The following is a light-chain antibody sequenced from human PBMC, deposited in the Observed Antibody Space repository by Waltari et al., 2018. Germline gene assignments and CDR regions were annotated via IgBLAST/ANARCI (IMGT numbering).Light chain of an antibody. Sequence: DIVMTQSPDSLAVSLGERATINCRSSQSVLYSLNNKNYLAWFQQKPGQPTKLLIYWASTRESGVPDRFSGSGSGTDFTLTISSLQAEDVAVYYCQQYHTTPYAFGQGTKLEIK. CDR2: WAS. CDR3: QQYHTTPYA. J-gene: IGKJ2*01. V-gene: IGKV4-1*01. CDR1: QSVLYSLNNKNY.